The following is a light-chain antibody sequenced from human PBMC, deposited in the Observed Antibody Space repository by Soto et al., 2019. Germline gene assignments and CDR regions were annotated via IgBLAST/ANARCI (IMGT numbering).Light chain of an antibody. Sequence: QSALTQPRSVSGSPGQSVTISCTGTTSDVGGYSYVSWYQQHPGKAPKVMIYDVSKRPSGVPDRFSGSKSGNTASLTISGLQADDEADYYCCSCTSSSTWVFGGGTKLTVL. J-gene: IGLJ3*02. CDR1: TSDVGGYSY. CDR2: DVS. V-gene: IGLV2-11*01. CDR3: CSCTSSSTWV.